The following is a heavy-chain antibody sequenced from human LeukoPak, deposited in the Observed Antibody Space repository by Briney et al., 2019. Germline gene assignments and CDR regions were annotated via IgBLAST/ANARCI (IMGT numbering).Heavy chain of an antibody. CDR2: IIPIFGTA. D-gene: IGHD3-10*01. CDR1: GGTFSSYA. CDR3: ARTGDYYGSGGDYYYYMDV. V-gene: IGHV1-69*05. J-gene: IGHJ6*03. Sequence: ASVKVSCKASGGTFSSYAISWLRQAPGQGLEWMGGIIPIFGTANYAQKFQGRVTITTDESTSTAYMELSSLRSEDTAVYYCARTGDYYGSGGDYYYYMDVWGKGTTVTVSS.